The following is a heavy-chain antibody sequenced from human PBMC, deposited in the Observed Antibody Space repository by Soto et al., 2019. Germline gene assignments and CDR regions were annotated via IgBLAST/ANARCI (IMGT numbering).Heavy chain of an antibody. CDR1: GFTFSDYY. CDR2: SSNSGTFS. V-gene: IGHV3-11*06. Sequence: PGGSLRLSCEGSGFTFSDYYISWLLQAPGKGLEWISYSSNSGTFSRYADSVKGRFSISRDNTKNLLYLQMNSLRAEDTAVYYWARSGDNSNRLDYWGQGTPVTVSS. J-gene: IGHJ4*02. CDR3: ARSGDNSNRLDY. D-gene: IGHD1-1*01.